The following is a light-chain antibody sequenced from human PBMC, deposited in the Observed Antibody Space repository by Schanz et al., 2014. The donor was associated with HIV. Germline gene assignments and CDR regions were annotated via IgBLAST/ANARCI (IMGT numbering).Light chain of an antibody. V-gene: IGLV2-14*03. CDR3: TSYTTNRTVA. CDR2: DVN. J-gene: IGLJ2*01. CDR1: SSDVGAYKS. Sequence: QSALTQPASVSGSPGQSINISCAGTSSDVGAYKSVSWYQQHPGKAPRLILYDVNNRPSGISDRFSGSKSGNTASLTISGLQADDEGDYYCTSYTTNRTVALGGGTKLTVL.